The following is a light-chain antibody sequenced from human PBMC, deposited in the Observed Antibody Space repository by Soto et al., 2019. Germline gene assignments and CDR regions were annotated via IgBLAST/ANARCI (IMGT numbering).Light chain of an antibody. Sequence: DIQMTQSPSSLSASVGDRVTITCRASQSISSYLNWYQQKQGKAPKLLIYAASSLQSGVSSRFSGSGSGTDVTLTIISLQPEDFATYSCQQSYSTPYTFGQGTKLEIK. CDR1: QSISSY. J-gene: IGKJ2*01. CDR3: QQSYSTPYT. V-gene: IGKV1-39*01. CDR2: AAS.